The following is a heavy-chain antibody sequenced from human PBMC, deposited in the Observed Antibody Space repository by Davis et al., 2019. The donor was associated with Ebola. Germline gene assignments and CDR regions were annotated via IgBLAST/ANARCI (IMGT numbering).Heavy chain of an antibody. Sequence: PGGSLRLSCAASGFTFRSYWMHWVRQAPGKGLVWVSRINGYGSKIDYAAYVKGRLTISRDNAKNTLYLQMNPRRAEDTAVYYCARVPSGSYGRYLDYWGQGTLVTVSS. V-gene: IGHV3-74*01. J-gene: IGHJ4*02. D-gene: IGHD1-26*01. CDR1: GFTFRSYW. CDR2: INGYGSKI. CDR3: ARVPSGSYGRYLDY.